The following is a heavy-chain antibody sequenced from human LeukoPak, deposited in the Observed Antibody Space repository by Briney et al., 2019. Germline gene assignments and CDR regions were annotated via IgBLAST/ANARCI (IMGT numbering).Heavy chain of an antibody. CDR2: INHSGST. CDR1: GGSFSGYY. CDR3: ARGGITMVRGVTLYYYYYYGMDV. J-gene: IGHJ6*02. D-gene: IGHD3-10*01. V-gene: IGHV4-34*01. Sequence: SETLSPTCAVYGGSFSGYYWSWIRQPPGKGLEWIGEINHSGSTNYNPSLKSRVTISVDTSKNQFSLKLSSVTAADTAVYYCARGGITMVRGVTLYYYYYYGMDVWGQGTTVTVSS.